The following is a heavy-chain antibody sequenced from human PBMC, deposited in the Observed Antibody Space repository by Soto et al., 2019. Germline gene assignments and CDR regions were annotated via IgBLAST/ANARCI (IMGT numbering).Heavy chain of an antibody. V-gene: IGHV1-3*01. CDR2: INAGNGNT. CDR1: GYTFTSYA. Sequence: ASVKVSCKASGYTFTSYAMHWVRQAPGQRLEWMGWINAGNGNTKYSQKFQGRVTITRDTSASTAYMELSSLRSEDTAVYYGARDRGQYYDFWSGYDAFDIWGQGTMVTVSS. D-gene: IGHD3-3*01. J-gene: IGHJ3*02. CDR3: ARDRGQYYDFWSGYDAFDI.